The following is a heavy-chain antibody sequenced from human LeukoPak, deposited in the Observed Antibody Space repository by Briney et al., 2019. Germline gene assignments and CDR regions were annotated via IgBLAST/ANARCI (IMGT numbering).Heavy chain of an antibody. V-gene: IGHV4-38-2*02. CDR2: IYQSGST. CDR3: ARALFTYYDDSSGYRPFDY. J-gene: IGHJ4*02. Sequence: SETLSLTCTVSGFSISTTYYWAWIRQPPGKGVEWIGSIYQSGSTYYKPSLKSRATISLDTSRNQFSLRLSSVTAADTAVYYCARALFTYYDDSSGYRPFDYWGPGTLVTVSS. D-gene: IGHD3-22*01. CDR1: GFSISTTYY.